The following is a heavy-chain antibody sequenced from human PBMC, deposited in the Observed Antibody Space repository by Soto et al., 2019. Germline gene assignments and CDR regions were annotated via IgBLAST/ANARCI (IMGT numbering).Heavy chain of an antibody. Sequence: QVQLQESGPGLVKPSGTLSLTCAVSGGSISSSNWWGWVRNPPGKGRDWIGEIYHSGSTNYNPSLKSRVTISVDKSKNQFSLKLSSVTAADTAVYYCARNPQWLVFHPPFFDPWGQGTLVTVSS. CDR3: ARNPQWLVFHPPFFDP. V-gene: IGHV4-4*02. D-gene: IGHD6-19*01. CDR2: IYHSGST. CDR1: GGSISSSNW. J-gene: IGHJ5*02.